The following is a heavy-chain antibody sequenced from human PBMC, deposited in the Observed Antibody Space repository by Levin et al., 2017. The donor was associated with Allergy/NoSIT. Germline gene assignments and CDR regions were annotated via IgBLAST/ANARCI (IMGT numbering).Heavy chain of an antibody. J-gene: IGHJ3*01. V-gene: IGHV4-30-4*01. CDR3: ARTHTVADAFDV. Sequence: SQTLSLTCTVSGGSIRSGDYYWSWIRQPPGKGLEWIGYIYYSGSTYYNPSLKSRVTISVDTSKNQFSLKLSSVTAADTAVYYCARTHTVADAFDVWGQGTMVTVSS. CDR1: GGSIRSGDYY. D-gene: IGHD4-23*01. CDR2: IYYSGST.